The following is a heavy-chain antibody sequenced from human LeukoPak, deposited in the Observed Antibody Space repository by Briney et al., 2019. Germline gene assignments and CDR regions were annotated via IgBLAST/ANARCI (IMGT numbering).Heavy chain of an antibody. Sequence: SETLSLTCTVSGGSITSYYWSWIRQPPGKGLEWIGEINHSGSTNYNPSLKSRVTISVDTSKNQFSLKLSSVTAADTTVYYCARQDSSGYYDYYFDYWGQGTLVTVSS. J-gene: IGHJ4*02. D-gene: IGHD3-22*01. CDR1: GGSITSYY. CDR2: INHSGST. CDR3: ARQDSSGYYDYYFDY. V-gene: IGHV4-34*01.